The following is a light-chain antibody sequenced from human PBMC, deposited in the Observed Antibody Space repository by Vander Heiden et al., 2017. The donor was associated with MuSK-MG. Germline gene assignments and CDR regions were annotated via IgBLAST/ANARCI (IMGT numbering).Light chain of an antibody. CDR1: QSVFNSPNNKHY. CDR3: QHYYSTPPT. V-gene: IGKV4-1*01. CDR2: WAS. Sequence: IVMTQSPDSLAVPLGERATIDCTTSQSVFNSPNNKHYFAWNQQKPRPPPKLLIYWASTRESAVPDRFSGSGSGRDFSLTISSLQAEDVAVYYCQHYYSTPPTFGPGTRVDIK. J-gene: IGKJ3*01.